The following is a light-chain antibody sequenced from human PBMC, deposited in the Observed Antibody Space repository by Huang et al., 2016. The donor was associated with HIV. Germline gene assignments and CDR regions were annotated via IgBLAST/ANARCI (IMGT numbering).Light chain of an antibody. CDR3: MQRLQFPYT. Sequence: DIVMTQTPLFLSVTPGEPASISCNASQSIFNGDDGDIHLAWYFQKPGQSPHLLIYTLSFRASGVPDRFIGGGAGSDFTLKITRVEAEDSGLYYCMQRLQFPYTFGQGTK. CDR2: TLS. V-gene: IGKV2-40*01. CDR1: QSIFNGDDGDIH. J-gene: IGKJ2*01.